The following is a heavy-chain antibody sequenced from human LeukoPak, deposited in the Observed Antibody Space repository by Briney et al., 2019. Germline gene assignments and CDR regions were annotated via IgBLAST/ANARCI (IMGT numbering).Heavy chain of an antibody. Sequence: SETLSLTCAVSGYSINSAYHWGWIRQPPGKGLEWIGSIHHSGTTYYNPSLKSRVTISVDTSKNQISLKVNSVTAADTAVYYCARGNWGFFDYWGQGTLVTVSS. CDR3: ARGNWGFFDY. CDR1: GYSINSAYH. V-gene: IGHV4-38-2*01. CDR2: IHHSGTT. D-gene: IGHD7-27*01. J-gene: IGHJ4*02.